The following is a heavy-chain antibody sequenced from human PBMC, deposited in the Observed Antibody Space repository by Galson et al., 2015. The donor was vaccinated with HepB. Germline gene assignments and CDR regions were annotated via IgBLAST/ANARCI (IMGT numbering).Heavy chain of an antibody. Sequence: SLRLSCAASGFTFKNYGMHWVRQAPGKGLEWVALIWHDGNNKYYGDSVKGRFTISRDNSKNTLYLEMDCLRAEDSAVYYCARGGDGDLNYFDLWGQGTLVTVSS. CDR3: ARGGDGDLNYFDL. CDR2: IWHDGNNK. CDR1: GFTFKNYG. V-gene: IGHV3-33*01. J-gene: IGHJ4*02. D-gene: IGHD4-17*01.